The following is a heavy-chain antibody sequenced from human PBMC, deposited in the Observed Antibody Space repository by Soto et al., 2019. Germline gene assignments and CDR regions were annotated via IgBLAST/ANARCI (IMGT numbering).Heavy chain of an antibody. Sequence: QVQLVESGGGVVQPGRSLRLSCAASGFTFSRYGMHWVRQAPGKGLEWVAVIWYDGSNKYYADSVKGRFTISRDNSKNTLYLQMNSLRAEDTAVYYCQHQGEGVDYWVQGTLVTVSS. CDR2: IWYDGSNK. D-gene: IGHD3-16*01. CDR3: QHQGEGVDY. CDR1: GFTFSRYG. J-gene: IGHJ4*02. V-gene: IGHV3-33*01.